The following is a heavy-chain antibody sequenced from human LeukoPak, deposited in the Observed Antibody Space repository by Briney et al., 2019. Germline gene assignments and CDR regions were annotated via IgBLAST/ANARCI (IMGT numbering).Heavy chain of an antibody. J-gene: IGHJ1*01. Sequence: ASVKVSCKASGYTFTSYGISWVRQAPGQGLEWMGWISAYNGNTNYAQKLQGRVTMTRDTSISTAYMELSRLRSDDTAVYYCARVEGIAAAGQAEYFQHWGQGTLVTVSS. CDR1: GYTFTSYG. CDR2: ISAYNGNT. D-gene: IGHD6-13*01. CDR3: ARVEGIAAAGQAEYFQH. V-gene: IGHV1-18*01.